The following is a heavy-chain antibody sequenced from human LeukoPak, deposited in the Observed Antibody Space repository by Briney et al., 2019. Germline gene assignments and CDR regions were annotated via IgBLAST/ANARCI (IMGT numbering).Heavy chain of an antibody. CDR3: ARGIQTLDDAFDI. J-gene: IGHJ3*02. CDR2: INPNTGGT. V-gene: IGHV1-2*02. CDR1: GYTFTGYY. Sequence: ASVNVSCKASGYTFTGYYMHWVRQAPGQGLEWMGWINPNTGGTNYAQKFQGRVTLTRDTSISTAYMELSRLRSDDTAVYYCARGIQTLDDAFDIWGQGTMVTVSS.